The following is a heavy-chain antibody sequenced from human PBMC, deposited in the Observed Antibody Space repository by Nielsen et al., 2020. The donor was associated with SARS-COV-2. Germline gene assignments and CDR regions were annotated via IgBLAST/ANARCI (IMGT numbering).Heavy chain of an antibody. V-gene: IGHV3-11*04. Sequence: GGSLRLSCAASGFTFSDYYMSWIRQAPGKGLEWLSYISSRGSTIYYADSVKGRFTVSRDNSKNTLYLQMNSLRAEDTAVYYCARDVTYYDILTGYYPPYYYYGMDVWGQGTTVTVSS. CDR1: GFTFSDYY. CDR3: ARDVTYYDILTGYYPPYYYYGMDV. J-gene: IGHJ6*02. D-gene: IGHD3-9*01. CDR2: ISSRGSTI.